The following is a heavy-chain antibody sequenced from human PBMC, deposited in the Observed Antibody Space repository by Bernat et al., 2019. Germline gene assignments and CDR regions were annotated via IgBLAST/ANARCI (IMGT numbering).Heavy chain of an antibody. CDR1: GFTFSTYW. J-gene: IGHJ3*02. Sequence: EVQLAESGGDLVQPGGSLRLSCVASGFTFSTYWMHWFRQAPGEGLVWVSRVKSDGSGTIYADSVKGRFTISRDNTKNTLYLQMNSLRVEDTAVYYCARRRHRMDDGGYSKEDYEILDQGSMVTGYS. V-gene: IGHV3-74*01. CDR3: ARRRHRMDDGGYSKEDYEI. D-gene: IGHD2-15*01. CDR2: VKSDGSGT.